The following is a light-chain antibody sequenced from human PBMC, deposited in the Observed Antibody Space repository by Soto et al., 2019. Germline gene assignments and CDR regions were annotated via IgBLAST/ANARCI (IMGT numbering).Light chain of an antibody. V-gene: IGKV1-5*03. CDR2: ETS. CDR3: QQYDSHLWT. J-gene: IGKJ1*01. CDR1: QSISKW. Sequence: DIQMTQSPSTLSASVGDRVTITCRASQSISKWVAWYQQKPGKAPKLLMSETSNLDSGVPSRFSGSGSGTEFTLTISSLQPDDYATYYCQQYDSHLWTFGQGTKVEI.